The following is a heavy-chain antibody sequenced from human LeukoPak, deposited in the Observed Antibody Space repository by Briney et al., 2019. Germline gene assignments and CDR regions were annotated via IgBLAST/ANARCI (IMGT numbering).Heavy chain of an antibody. CDR1: GGSFSGYY. Sequence: SETLSLTCAVYGGSFSGYYWSWIRQPPGKGLEWIGEINHSGSTNYNPSLKSRVTISVDTSKNQFSLKLSSVTAADSAVYYCARGPWGRSFYYYYYMDVWGKGTTVTVSS. V-gene: IGHV4-34*01. CDR3: ARGPWGRSFYYYYYMDV. D-gene: IGHD3-16*01. J-gene: IGHJ6*03. CDR2: INHSGST.